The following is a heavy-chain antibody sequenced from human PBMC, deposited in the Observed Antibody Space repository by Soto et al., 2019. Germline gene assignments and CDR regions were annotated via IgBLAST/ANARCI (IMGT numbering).Heavy chain of an antibody. CDR1: GGSFSGYY. CDR3: VTSLWFGTQPEI. V-gene: IGHV4-34*01. Sequence: QVQLQQWGAGLLKPSETLSLTCAVYGGSFSGYYWTWFRQPPGKGLEWIAEISPSGTTKYIPSLKSRVTISASTAQNQVSLKVTSVTAADTAVYYCVTSLWFGTQPEIWGPGARVTVSS. D-gene: IGHD3-10*01. CDR2: ISPSGTT. J-gene: IGHJ4*02.